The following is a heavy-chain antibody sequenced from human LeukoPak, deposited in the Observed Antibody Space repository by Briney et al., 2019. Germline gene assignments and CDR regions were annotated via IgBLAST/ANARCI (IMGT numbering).Heavy chain of an antibody. V-gene: IGHV3-21*01. CDR2: ISSNSNYI. CDR3: ARDGLFGDQGYYFDY. J-gene: IGHJ4*02. D-gene: IGHD3-10*02. CDR1: GLTFSSYS. Sequence: PGGSLRLSCAASGLTFSSYSMNWVRHAPGKGLELVSCISSNSNYIFYADSVKGRFTISRDNAKNSLYLQMNSLRAEDTAVYYCARDGLFGDQGYYFDYWGQGTLVTVSS.